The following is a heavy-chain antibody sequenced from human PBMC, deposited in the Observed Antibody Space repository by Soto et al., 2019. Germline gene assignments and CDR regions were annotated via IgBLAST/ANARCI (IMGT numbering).Heavy chain of an antibody. CDR2: IYSSGST. CDR1: GGTLSGYY. V-gene: IGHV4-4*07. CDR3: ARGQRFSDWFDP. Sequence: PSETLSLTSTVTGGTLSGYYWTWIRQSAGGGLEWIGRIYSSGSTNYNPSLKSRVTISLDTSMSHFSLRLRSVSAADTAVYYCARGQRFSDWFDPWGQGPLVTVSS. D-gene: IGHD3-3*01. J-gene: IGHJ5*02.